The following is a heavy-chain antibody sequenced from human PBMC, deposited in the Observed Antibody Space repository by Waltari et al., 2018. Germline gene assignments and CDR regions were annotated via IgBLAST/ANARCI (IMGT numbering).Heavy chain of an antibody. Sequence: HLVESGGGLARPGRSLRLSCAASGFTFSSYGMHWVRQAPGKGLGWVAVIWYDGSNKYYADSVKGRFTISRDNSKNTLYLQMNSLRAEDTAVYYCARDFNSGVRIAAAEDWGQGTLVTVSS. CDR2: IWYDGSNK. D-gene: IGHD6-13*01. CDR3: ARDFNSGVRIAAAED. J-gene: IGHJ4*02. CDR1: GFTFSSYG. V-gene: IGHV3-33*08.